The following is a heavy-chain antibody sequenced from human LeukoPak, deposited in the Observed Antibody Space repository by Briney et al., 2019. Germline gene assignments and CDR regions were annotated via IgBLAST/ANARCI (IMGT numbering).Heavy chain of an antibody. CDR3: ARDSGYYDYAASGHYRNIDV. CDR1: GYTFTTYD. J-gene: IGHJ6*03. D-gene: IGHD3-16*01. CDR2: MTPKNGGA. V-gene: IGHV1-8*01. Sequence: ASVKVSCKASGYTFTTYDIIWVRQAAGQGFEWMGWMTPKNGGAGSAQKFQGRVTMTMNTSISTVYMELNSLKSEDTAVYYCARDSGYYDYAASGHYRNIDVWGKGTTVTVSS.